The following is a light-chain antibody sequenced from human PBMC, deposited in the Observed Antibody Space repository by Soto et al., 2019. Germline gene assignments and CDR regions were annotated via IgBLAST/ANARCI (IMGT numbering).Light chain of an antibody. Sequence: DIVLTQSPATLSLSPGERATLSCRASQSVTSYLAWYQQKPGQAPRLLIYDASNRATGIPARFSGSGSGTDFTLTIGSLEPEDFAVYYCQQYNVWPLTFGGGTKVDIK. CDR1: QSVTSY. V-gene: IGKV3-11*01. CDR3: QQYNVWPLT. CDR2: DAS. J-gene: IGKJ4*01.